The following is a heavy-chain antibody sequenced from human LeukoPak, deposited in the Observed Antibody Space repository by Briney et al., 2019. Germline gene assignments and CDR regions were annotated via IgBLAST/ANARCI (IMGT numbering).Heavy chain of an antibody. CDR2: IYSDGST. J-gene: IGHJ6*03. V-gene: IGHV3-66*04. CDR1: GFTVSSDY. D-gene: IGHD3-10*01. CDR3: ARHGSITMVRGKRRYYYMDV. Sequence: QSGGSLRLSCAASGFTVSSDYMNWVRQAPGKGLEWVSVIYSDGSTYYADSVKGRFTISRDNSKNTLYLQMNSLRAEDTAVYYCARHGSITMVRGKRRYYYMDVWGKGTTVTISS.